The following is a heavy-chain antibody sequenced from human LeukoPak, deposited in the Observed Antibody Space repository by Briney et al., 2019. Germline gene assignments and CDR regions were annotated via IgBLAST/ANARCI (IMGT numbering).Heavy chain of an antibody. CDR3: AKDGLRYYYDSSGYSDY. Sequence: GGSLRLSCAASGFTVSSNYMSWVRQAPGKGLEWVSVIYNGDGTYYADSVKGRFTISRDNSKNTLYLQMNSLRAEDTAVYYCAKDGLRYYYDSSGYSDYWGQGTLVTVSS. CDR2: IYNGDGT. V-gene: IGHV3-53*05. D-gene: IGHD3-22*01. CDR1: GFTVSSNY. J-gene: IGHJ4*02.